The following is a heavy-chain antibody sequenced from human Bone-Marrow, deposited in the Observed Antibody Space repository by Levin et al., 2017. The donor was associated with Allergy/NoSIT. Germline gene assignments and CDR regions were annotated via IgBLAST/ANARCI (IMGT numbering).Heavy chain of an antibody. V-gene: IGHV4-4*02. CDR1: GVSIDSYSW. CDR3: ARINQASGFKNWFDP. D-gene: IGHD6-25*01. Sequence: PSETLSLTCNVSGVSIDSYSWWTWVRQPPGKGLEWIGEINQRGTATYRSSLRSRVLMSVDRSTNQFSLMVNSVTAADTAVYYCARINQASGFKNWFDPWGPGILVAVS. J-gene: IGHJ5*02. CDR2: INQRGTA.